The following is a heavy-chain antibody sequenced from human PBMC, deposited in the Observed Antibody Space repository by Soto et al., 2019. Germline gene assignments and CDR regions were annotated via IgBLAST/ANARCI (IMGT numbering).Heavy chain of an antibody. Sequence: QLQLQESGSGLVKPSQTLSLTCAVSGGSISSGGYSWSWIRQPPGKGLEWIGYIYYSGSTYYNPSLKSRVTISVDRSKNQFSLKLSSVTAADTAVYYCARTHLVGATLDYWGQGTLVTVSS. J-gene: IGHJ4*02. V-gene: IGHV4-30-2*01. CDR1: GGSISSGGYS. D-gene: IGHD1-26*01. CDR2: IYYSGST. CDR3: ARTHLVGATLDY.